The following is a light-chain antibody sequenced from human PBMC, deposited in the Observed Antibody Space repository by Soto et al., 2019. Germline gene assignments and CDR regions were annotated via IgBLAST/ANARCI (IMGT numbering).Light chain of an antibody. CDR3: QQRSSWPRIT. Sequence: EIVLTQSPATLSLSPGERAILSCRASQSVSTYLAWYQQKPGQAPRLLIFDASNRATGIPARFSGSGSGTDFTLNIRSLEPEDFAVYYCQQRSSWPRITLGQGTRLEIK. CDR2: DAS. V-gene: IGKV3-11*01. CDR1: QSVSTY. J-gene: IGKJ5*01.